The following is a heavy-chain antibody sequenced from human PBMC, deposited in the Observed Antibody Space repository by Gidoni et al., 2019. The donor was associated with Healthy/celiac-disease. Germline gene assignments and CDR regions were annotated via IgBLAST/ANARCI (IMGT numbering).Heavy chain of an antibody. CDR2: LIPILGIA. J-gene: IGHJ6*02. CDR1: GGTFSSYA. D-gene: IGHD2-2*01. Sequence: QVQLVQSGAAVKKPGSSVKVSCKASGGTFSSYAISLVRQAPGPGLEWMGGLIPILGIANYAQKFQGRVTITAEKSTRTAYMELSSRRSEDTDVYYCASWNGDYCSSTSCGGAGYGMDVWGQGTTVTVSS. CDR3: ASWNGDYCSSTSCGGAGYGMDV. V-gene: IGHV1-69*10.